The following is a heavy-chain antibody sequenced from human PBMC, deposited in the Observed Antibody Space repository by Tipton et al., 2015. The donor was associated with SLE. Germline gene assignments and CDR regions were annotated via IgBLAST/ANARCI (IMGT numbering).Heavy chain of an antibody. CDR1: GGSFSGYW. CDR3: ARHKTATRAFDI. V-gene: IGHV4-34*01. D-gene: IGHD1-1*01. Sequence: TLSLTCAVYGGSFSGYWWGWIRQPPGKGLEWIGEIYQSGRTNYNPSLKSRVTISVDTSKNQFSLKLSSVTAADTAVYYCARHKTATRAFDIWGQGTMVTVSS. J-gene: IGHJ3*02. CDR2: IYQSGRT.